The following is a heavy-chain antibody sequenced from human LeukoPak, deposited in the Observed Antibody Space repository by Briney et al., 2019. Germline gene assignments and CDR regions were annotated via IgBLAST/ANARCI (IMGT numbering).Heavy chain of an antibody. CDR2: MNPISGNT. CDR1: GYTFTSYD. V-gene: IGHV1-8*01. D-gene: IGHD5-12*01. Sequence: GASVKVSCKASGYTFTSYDINWVRQATGQGLEWMGWMNPISGNTGYAQKFQGRVTMTRNTSISTAYMELSSLRSEDTAVYDCARGGDYSGYDIFDYWGQGTLVTVSS. J-gene: IGHJ4*02. CDR3: ARGGDYSGYDIFDY.